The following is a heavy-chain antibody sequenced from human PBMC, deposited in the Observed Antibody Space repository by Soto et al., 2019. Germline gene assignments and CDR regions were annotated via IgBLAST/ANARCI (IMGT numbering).Heavy chain of an antibody. V-gene: IGHV1-8*01. Sequence: ASVKVSCKASGYTFTSYDINWVRQATGQGLEWMGWMNPNSGNTGYAQKFQGRVTITADKSTSTAYMELSSLRSEDTAVYYCARDQNYMDVWGKGTTVTVSS. CDR2: MNPNSGNT. CDR3: ARDQNYMDV. CDR1: GYTFTSYD. J-gene: IGHJ6*03.